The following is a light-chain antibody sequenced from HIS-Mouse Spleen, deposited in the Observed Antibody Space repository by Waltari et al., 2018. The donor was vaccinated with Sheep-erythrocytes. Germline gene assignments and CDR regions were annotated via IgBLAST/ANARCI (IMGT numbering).Light chain of an antibody. V-gene: IGLV3-25*03. J-gene: IGLJ2*01. CDR2: KDS. Sequence: SYELPQPPSVSVSPGPTARITCSGDALPKRYAYWYQQKPGQAPVLVIYKDSERPSGIPERFSGSSSGTTVTLTISGVQAEDEADYYCQSADSSGTYRVFGGGTKLTVL. CDR3: QSADSSGTYRV. CDR1: ALPKRY.